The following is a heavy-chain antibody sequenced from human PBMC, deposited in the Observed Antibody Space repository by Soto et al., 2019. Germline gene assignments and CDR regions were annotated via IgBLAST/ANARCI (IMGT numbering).Heavy chain of an antibody. J-gene: IGHJ6*02. Sequence: PGGSVGIAGAAYGLTWDDYAMHWVRQAPGKGLEWVSGISWNSGSIGYADSVKGRFTISRDNAKNSLYLQMNSLRAEDTALYYCAKDIGAATYGSGCYWAAFDYYGMYVWGQGTTVTVS. V-gene: IGHV3-9*01. CDR1: GLTWDDYA. CDR2: ISWNSGSI. D-gene: IGHD3-10*01. CDR3: AKDIGAATYGSGCYWAAFDYYGMYV.